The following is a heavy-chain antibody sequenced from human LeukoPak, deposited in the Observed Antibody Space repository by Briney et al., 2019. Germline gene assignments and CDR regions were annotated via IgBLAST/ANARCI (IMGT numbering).Heavy chain of an antibody. CDR2: IHDSGTT. D-gene: IGHD2-2*02. CDR1: GGSISSFY. V-gene: IGHV4-59*08. Sequence: SETLSLTCTVSGGSISSFYWTWIRQPPGKGLEWVGYIHDSGTTNSNPSLKSRVTISLDTSKNQFSLRLASVTAADTAGYYCSGLYGFTYGHGGMDVWGQGTTVTVSS. CDR3: SGLYGFTYGHGGMDV. J-gene: IGHJ6*02.